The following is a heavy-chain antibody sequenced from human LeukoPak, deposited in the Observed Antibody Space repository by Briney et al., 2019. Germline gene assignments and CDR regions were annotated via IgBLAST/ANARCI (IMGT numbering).Heavy chain of an antibody. CDR1: GGSISSGSYS. CDR2: LDSSGST. V-gene: IGHV4-61*10. J-gene: IGHJ6*03. CDR3: ARGGSGVVAATYYYYYMDV. D-gene: IGHD2-15*01. Sequence: SETLSLTCTVSGGSISSGSYSWSWIRQPAGKGLEWIGRLDSSGSTNYNPSLKSRVTISVDTSKNQFSLKLSSVTAADTAVHYCARGGSGVVAATYYYYYMDVWGKGTTVTVSS.